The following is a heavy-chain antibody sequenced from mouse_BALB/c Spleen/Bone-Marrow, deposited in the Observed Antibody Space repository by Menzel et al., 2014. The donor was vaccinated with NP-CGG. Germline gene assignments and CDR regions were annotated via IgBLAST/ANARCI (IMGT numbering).Heavy chain of an antibody. CDR3: ARQNYRGAMDY. J-gene: IGHJ4*01. CDR2: ISNGGGST. D-gene: IGHD2-14*01. V-gene: IGHV5-12*02. CDR1: GFTFSDYY. Sequence: EVKLMESGGGLVQPGGSLKLSCATSGFTFSDYYMYWVRQTPEKRLGWVAYISNGGGSTYYPDTVKGRFTISRDNAKNTLYLQMSRLKSEDTAMYYCARQNYRGAMDYWGQGTSVTVSS.